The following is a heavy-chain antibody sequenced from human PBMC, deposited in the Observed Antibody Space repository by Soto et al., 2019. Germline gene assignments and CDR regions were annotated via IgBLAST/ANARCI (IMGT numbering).Heavy chain of an antibody. CDR1: GGSFSGYY. J-gene: IGHJ2*01. V-gene: IGHV4-34*01. CDR2: INHSGST. D-gene: IGHD3-10*01. Sequence: QVQLQQWGAGLLKPSETLSLTCAVYGGSFSGYYWSWIRQPPGKGLEWIGEINHSGSTNYNPSLTSRVTISVDTSKNQFSLKLSSVTAADTAVYYCARETGGYWYFDLWGRGTLVTVSS. CDR3: ARETGGYWYFDL.